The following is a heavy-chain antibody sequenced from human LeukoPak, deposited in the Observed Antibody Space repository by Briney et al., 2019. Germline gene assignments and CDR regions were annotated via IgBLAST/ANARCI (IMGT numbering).Heavy chain of an antibody. V-gene: IGHV6-1*01. Sequence: SQTLSLTCAISGDSVSSNSAAWNWIRQSPSRGLEWLGRTYYRYKWYNDYAVSVKSRITINPDTSKNQYSLELNSVTPEDTAVYYCARDYYDCSGYYRYFDYWGQGTLVTVSS. J-gene: IGHJ4*02. D-gene: IGHD3-22*01. CDR3: ARDYYDCSGYYRYFDY. CDR2: TYYRYKWYN. CDR1: GDSVSSNSAA.